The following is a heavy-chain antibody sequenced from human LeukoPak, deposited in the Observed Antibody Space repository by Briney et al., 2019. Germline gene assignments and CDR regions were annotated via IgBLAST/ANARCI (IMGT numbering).Heavy chain of an antibody. CDR3: ARSGYDSSPGGI. J-gene: IGHJ3*02. D-gene: IGHD3-22*01. Sequence: PGGSLRLSCAASGFTFDDYGMSWVRQAPGKGLDWVSGINWNGGSTGYADSVKGRFTISRDNAKNSLYLQMNSLRAEDTALYYCARSGYDSSPGGIWGQGTMVTVSS. CDR1: GFTFDDYG. V-gene: IGHV3-20*04. CDR2: INWNGGST.